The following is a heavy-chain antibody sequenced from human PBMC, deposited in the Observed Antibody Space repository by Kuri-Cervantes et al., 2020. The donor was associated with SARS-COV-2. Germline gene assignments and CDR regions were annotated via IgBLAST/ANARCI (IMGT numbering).Heavy chain of an antibody. Sequence: GGSLRLSCAAAGFTFSSYAMHWVRQAPGKGLEWLAVMSNEGKIRYNADSDKGRFFISRDSSTNTLFLQMNNLRPEDTAVYYCASDGNDCSGSTCYYYSYYSGMDVWGQETTVTVSS. J-gene: IGHJ6*02. CDR2: MSNEGKIR. V-gene: IGHV3-30*04. CDR1: GFTFSSYA. D-gene: IGHD2-2*01. CDR3: ASDGNDCSGSTCYYYSYYSGMDV.